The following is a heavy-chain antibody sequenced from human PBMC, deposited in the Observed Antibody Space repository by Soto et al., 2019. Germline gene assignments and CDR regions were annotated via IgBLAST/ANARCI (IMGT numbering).Heavy chain of an antibody. CDR1: GASISNHY. CDR3: ARIAAAGTQ. D-gene: IGHD6-13*01. V-gene: IGHV4-59*11. CDR2: IFNGGST. Sequence: QVQLQESGPGLVKPSETLSLTCTVSGASISNHYWNWIRQPPGKGLEWIANIFNGGSTKYNPSLKSRVTISVDTSKNQFSLNLSSVTAADTAMYYCARIAAAGTQWGQGTLVTVSS. J-gene: IGHJ4*02.